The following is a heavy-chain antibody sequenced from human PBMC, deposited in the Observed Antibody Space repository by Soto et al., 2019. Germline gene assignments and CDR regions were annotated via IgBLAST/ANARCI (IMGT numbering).Heavy chain of an antibody. Sequence: QVQLVQSGAEVKKPGSSVKVSCKASGGTFSSYAISWVRQAPGQGLEWMGGIIPIFGTANYAQKFQGRVTITAEESTSTAFMELSSPRSEDTAVYYCARERLAVVLRCFDPWGQGTLVTVSS. V-gene: IGHV1-69*01. D-gene: IGHD6-19*01. CDR3: ARERLAVVLRCFDP. CDR2: IIPIFGTA. CDR1: GGTFSSYA. J-gene: IGHJ5*02.